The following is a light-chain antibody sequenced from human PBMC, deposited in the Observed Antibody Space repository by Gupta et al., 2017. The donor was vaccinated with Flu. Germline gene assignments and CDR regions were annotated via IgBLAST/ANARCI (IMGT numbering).Light chain of an antibody. CDR2: DAS. Sequence: GERVTRSCRASQTVYNNLAWYQQKPGQAPRLLIYDASTRATGIPARFSGGGSGTDFTLTISGLQSEDFAVYYCLQYTAWPLTFGGGTKVEIK. CDR3: LQYTAWPLT. V-gene: IGKV3-15*01. CDR1: QTVYNN. J-gene: IGKJ4*01.